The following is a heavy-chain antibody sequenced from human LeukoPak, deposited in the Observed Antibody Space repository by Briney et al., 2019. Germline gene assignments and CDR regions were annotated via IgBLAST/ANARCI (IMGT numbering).Heavy chain of an antibody. Sequence: GGSLRLSCAATGFDFSNYAMHWVRQAPGKGLEWVTFVQYDGSIENYADSVKGRFTVSRDNSKKTLYLEMNDLRGNDTAVYYCAKDADSDDDYWGQGTLVTVSS. CDR2: VQYDGSIE. V-gene: IGHV3-30*02. J-gene: IGHJ4*02. D-gene: IGHD2-15*01. CDR1: GFDFSNYA. CDR3: AKDADSDDDY.